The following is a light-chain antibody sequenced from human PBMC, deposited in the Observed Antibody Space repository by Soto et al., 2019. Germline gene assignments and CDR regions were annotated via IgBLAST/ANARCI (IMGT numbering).Light chain of an antibody. V-gene: IGLV2-23*01. CDR3: CSYAGSSSWL. CDR1: SSDVGSYNL. CDR2: EGS. Sequence: QSALTQPASVSGSPGQSITISCTGTSSDVGSYNLVSWYRQHPGKAPKLMIYEGSKRPSGVSNRFSGSKSGNTASLTISGLQAEDEADYYCCSYAGSSSWLFGGGTKLTVL. J-gene: IGLJ2*01.